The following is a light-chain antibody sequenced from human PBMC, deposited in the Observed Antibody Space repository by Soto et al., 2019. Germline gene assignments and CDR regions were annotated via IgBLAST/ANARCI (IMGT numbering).Light chain of an antibody. CDR1: RSVTNNY. CDR2: GAS. CDR3: QQHGSSPIT. V-gene: IGKV3-20*01. Sequence: EIVLTQSPGTRSFSPGERATLSCRASRSVTNNYLAWHQQKPGQTPRLLIYGASSRATGIPDRFSGSGSGTDFTLTISRLEPEDFAVYYCQQHGSSPITFGQGTRLEIK. J-gene: IGKJ5*01.